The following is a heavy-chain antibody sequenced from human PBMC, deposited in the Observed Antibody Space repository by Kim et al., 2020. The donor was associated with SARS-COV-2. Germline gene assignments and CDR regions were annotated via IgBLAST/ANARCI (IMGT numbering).Heavy chain of an antibody. V-gene: IGHV3-43*01. J-gene: IGHJ6*02. D-gene: IGHD2-15*01. CDR3: AKDMLGEGYCSGGSCYNYYYGMDV. CDR2: ISWDGGST. Sequence: GGSLRLSCAASGFTFDDYTMHWVRQAPGKGLEWVSLISWDGGSTYYADSVKGRFTISRDNSKNSLYLQMNSLRTEDTALYYCAKDMLGEGYCSGGSCYNYYYGMDVWGQGTTVTVSS. CDR1: GFTFDDYT.